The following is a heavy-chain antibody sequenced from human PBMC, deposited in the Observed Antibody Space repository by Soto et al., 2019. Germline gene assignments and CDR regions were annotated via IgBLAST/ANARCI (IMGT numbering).Heavy chain of an antibody. Sequence: QVQLVQSGAEVKKPGASVKVSCKASGYTFTSYGISWVRQAPGQGLEWMGWISAYNGNTNYAQKLQGRVTMTTDTSTSXXXMXLRSLRSDXXXXXXXXXXGFSSGRKPADYWGQGTLVTVSS. CDR2: ISAYNGNT. J-gene: IGHJ4*02. D-gene: IGHD6-19*01. CDR3: XXXGFSSGRKPADY. V-gene: IGHV1-18*01. CDR1: GYTFTSYG.